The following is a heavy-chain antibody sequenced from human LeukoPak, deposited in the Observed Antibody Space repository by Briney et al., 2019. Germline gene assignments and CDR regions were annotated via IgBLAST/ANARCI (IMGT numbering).Heavy chain of an antibody. V-gene: IGHV4-61*02. CDR2: IYTSGST. D-gene: IGHD6-19*01. CDR3: ARAETARSGGWYLFDY. Sequence: SQTLSLTCTVSGGSISSGSYYWSWIRQPAGKGLEWIGRIYTSGSTNYNPSLKSRVTMSVDTSKNQFSLKLSSVTAADTAVYYCARAETARSGGWYLFDYWGQGTLVTVSS. CDR1: GGSISSGSYY. J-gene: IGHJ4*02.